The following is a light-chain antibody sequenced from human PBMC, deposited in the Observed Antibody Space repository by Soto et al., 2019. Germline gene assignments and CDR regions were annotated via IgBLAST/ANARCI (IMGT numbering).Light chain of an antibody. CDR2: LTS. CDR3: MQGLQALAA. J-gene: IGKJ3*01. V-gene: IGKV2-28*01. Sequence: DIVMTQSPLSLPVTPGEPASISCRSSQSLLHSDGYNYLDWYLQKPGQSPQLLIYLTSKRASGVPDRFSGIGSGTDFILKISRVEAEAVGVYYCMQGLQALAAFGPGTKVHIK. CDR1: QSLLHSDGYNY.